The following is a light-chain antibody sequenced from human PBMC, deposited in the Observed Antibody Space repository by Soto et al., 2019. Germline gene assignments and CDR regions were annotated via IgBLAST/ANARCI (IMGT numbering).Light chain of an antibody. Sequence: EIVLTQSPATLSVFPGEKATLSCGASQSVSNNLACYHQKPGQAPRPLIYGASTRATGVPARFSGSGSGTEFTLTISSLQSEDSAIYYCQQYSSWPFTFGPGTKVAIE. CDR2: GAS. V-gene: IGKV3-15*01. J-gene: IGKJ3*01. CDR3: QQYSSWPFT. CDR1: QSVSNN.